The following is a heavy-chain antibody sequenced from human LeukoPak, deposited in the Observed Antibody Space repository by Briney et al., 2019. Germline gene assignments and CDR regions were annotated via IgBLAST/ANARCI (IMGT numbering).Heavy chain of an antibody. CDR3: ARDRAWNYVDY. J-gene: IGHJ4*02. CDR2: ISNDGSRK. V-gene: IGHV3-30*03. Sequence: GGSLRLSRAPSGFTFSRHGMHWVRQAPGKGLEWVAIISNDGSRKYYAHSVEGRFTISRDNSKNTLYLQMDSLRAEDTAVYYCARDRAWNYVDYWGQGTLVTVSS. D-gene: IGHD3-3*01. CDR1: GFTFSRHG.